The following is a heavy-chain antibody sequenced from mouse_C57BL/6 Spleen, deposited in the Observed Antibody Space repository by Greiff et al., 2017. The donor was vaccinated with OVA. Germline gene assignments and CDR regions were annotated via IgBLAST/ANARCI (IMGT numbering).Heavy chain of an antibody. V-gene: IGHV3-6*01. D-gene: IGHD1-1*01. J-gene: IGHJ3*01. CDR2: ISYDGSN. CDR1: GYSITSGYY. Sequence: EVQLQQSGPGLVKPSQSLSLTCSVTGYSITSGYYWTWIRQFPGNKLEWMGYISYDGSNNYNPSLKNRISITRDTSKNQFFLKLNSVTTEDTATYYCAREGYGSPWFAYWGQGTLVTVSA. CDR3: AREGYGSPWFAY.